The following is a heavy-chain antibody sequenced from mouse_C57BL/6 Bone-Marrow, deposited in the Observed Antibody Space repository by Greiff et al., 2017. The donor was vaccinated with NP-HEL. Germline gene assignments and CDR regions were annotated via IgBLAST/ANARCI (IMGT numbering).Heavy chain of an antibody. V-gene: IGHV5-17*01. J-gene: IGHJ1*03. CDR3: ARRDYYGSSWDFDV. Sequence: EVKLMESGGGLVKPGGSLKLSCAASGFTFSDYGMHWVRQAPEKGLEWVAYISSGSSTIYYADTVKGRFTISRDNAKNTLFLQMTSLRSEDTAMYYCARRDYYGSSWDFDVWGTGTTVTVSS. D-gene: IGHD1-1*01. CDR2: ISSGSSTI. CDR1: GFTFSDYG.